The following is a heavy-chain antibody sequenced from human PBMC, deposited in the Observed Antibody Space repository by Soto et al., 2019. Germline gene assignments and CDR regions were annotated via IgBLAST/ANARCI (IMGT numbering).Heavy chain of an antibody. V-gene: IGHV4-61*01. CDR3: ERGGLWSGYDDY. CDR2: IYYSGST. Sequence: PSETLSLTCTVSGGSVSSGSYYWSWIRQPPGKGLEWIGYIYYSGSTNYNPSLKSRVTISVDTSKNQFSLKLSSVTAADTAVYYCERGGLWSGYDDYWGQGTLVTVSS. D-gene: IGHD3-3*01. CDR1: GGSVSSGSYY. J-gene: IGHJ4*02.